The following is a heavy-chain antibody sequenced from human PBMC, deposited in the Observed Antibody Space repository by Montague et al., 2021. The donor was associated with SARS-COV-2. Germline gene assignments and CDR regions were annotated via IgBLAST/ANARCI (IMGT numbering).Heavy chain of an antibody. J-gene: IGHJ4*02. CDR3: ARMTLLRYFDWLSHGGYFDY. CDR1: GGSISSSSYY. CDR2: IYCSGST. D-gene: IGHD3-9*01. V-gene: IGHV4-39*01. Sequence: SETLSLTCTVSGGSISSSSYYWGWIRQPPGKGLEWIGSIYCSGSTYYNPSLKSRVTISVDTSKNQFSLKLSSVTAADTAVYYCARMTLLRYFDWLSHGGYFDYWGQGTLVTVSS.